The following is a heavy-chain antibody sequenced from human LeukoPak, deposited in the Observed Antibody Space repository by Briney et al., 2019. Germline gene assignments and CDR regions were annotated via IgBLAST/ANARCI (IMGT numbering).Heavy chain of an antibody. V-gene: IGHV3-21*01. CDR1: GFTFSSYS. Sequence: GGSLRLSCAASGFTFSSYSMNWVRQAPGKGLEWVSSISSSSSYIYYTDSVKGRFTISRDNAKNSLYLQMNSLRAEDTAVYYCARDDSDTAMVVDYWGQGTLVTVSS. CDR3: ARDDSDTAMVVDY. D-gene: IGHD5-18*01. CDR2: ISSSSSYI. J-gene: IGHJ4*02.